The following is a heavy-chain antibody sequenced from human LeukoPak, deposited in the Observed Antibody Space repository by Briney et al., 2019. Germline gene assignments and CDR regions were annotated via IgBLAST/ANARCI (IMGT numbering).Heavy chain of an antibody. J-gene: IGHJ4*02. CDR1: GGTFSSYA. V-gene: IGHV1-69*06. Sequence: ASVKVSCKASGGTFSSYAISWVRQAPGQGLEWMGGIIPIFGTANYAQKFQGRVTITADKSTSTAYMELSSLRSEDTAVYYCARDYYDSSGYPGLFDYWGQGTLVTVSS. CDR3: ARDYYDSSGYPGLFDY. D-gene: IGHD3-22*01. CDR2: IIPIFGTA.